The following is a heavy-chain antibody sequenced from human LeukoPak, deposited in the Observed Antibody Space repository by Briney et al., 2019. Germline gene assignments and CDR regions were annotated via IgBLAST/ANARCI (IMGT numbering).Heavy chain of an antibody. CDR1: GGSFSGYY. D-gene: IGHD3-22*01. J-gene: IGHJ4*02. CDR3: AKDLRYYDSSGYN. CDR2: INHSGST. Sequence: PSETLSLTCAVYGGSFSGYYWSWIRQPPGKGLEWIGEINHSGSTNYNPSLKSRVTISVDTSKNQFSLKLSSVTAADTAVYYCAKDLRYYDSSGYNWGQGTLVTVSS. V-gene: IGHV4-34*01.